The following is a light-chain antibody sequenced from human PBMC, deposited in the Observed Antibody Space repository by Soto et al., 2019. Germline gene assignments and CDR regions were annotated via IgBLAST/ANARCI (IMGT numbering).Light chain of an antibody. V-gene: IGLV2-8*01. CDR1: SSDVGGYDY. CDR3: SSYAGSSTYV. J-gene: IGLJ1*01. CDR2: EVS. Sequence: QSALTQPPSESGSPGQSATISCTGTSSDVGGYDYVSWYQQHPGKAPKLMIYEVSKRPSGVPDRFSGSKSGNTASLTVSGLQAEDEADYYCSSYAGSSTYVFGTGTKVTVL.